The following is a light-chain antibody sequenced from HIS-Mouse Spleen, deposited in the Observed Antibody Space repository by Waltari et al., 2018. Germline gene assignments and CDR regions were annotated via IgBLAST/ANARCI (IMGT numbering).Light chain of an antibody. Sequence: IVLTQSPATLSLSPGERATLPCRASQSVSSYLAWYQQKPGQAPRLLIYDASNRATGISARFSGSGSGTDFTLTISSLEPEDFAVYYCQQRSNWPLTFGGGTKVEIK. CDR2: DAS. V-gene: IGKV3-11*01. J-gene: IGKJ4*01. CDR3: QQRSNWPLT. CDR1: QSVSSY.